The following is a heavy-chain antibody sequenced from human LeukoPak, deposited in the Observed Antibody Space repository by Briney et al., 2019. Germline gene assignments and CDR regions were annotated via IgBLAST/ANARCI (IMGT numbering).Heavy chain of an antibody. CDR1: GYTFTSYD. CDR3: ASDFLGYCSGGSCYRGGFYFDY. Sequence: AASVKVSCKASGYTFTSYDITWVRQATGQGLEWMGWMNPNSGNTGYAQKFQGRVTMTRNTSISTAYMELSSLRSEDTAVYYCASDFLGYCSGGSCYRGGFYFDYWGQGTLVTVSS. V-gene: IGHV1-8*01. CDR2: MNPNSGNT. D-gene: IGHD2-15*01. J-gene: IGHJ4*02.